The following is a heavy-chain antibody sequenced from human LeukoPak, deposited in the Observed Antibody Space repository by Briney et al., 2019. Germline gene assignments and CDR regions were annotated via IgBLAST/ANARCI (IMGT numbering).Heavy chain of an antibody. V-gene: IGHV1-18*01. CDR1: GYTFTSYG. Sequence: GASVKVSCKASGYTFTSYGTSWVRQAPGQGLEWMGWISAYNGNTNYAQKLQGRVTMTTDTSTSTAYMELRSLRSDDTAVYYCARDAGALRFLEWLPWRGDYYYYYMDVWGKGTTVTVSS. CDR2: ISAYNGNT. CDR3: ARDAGALRFLEWLPWRGDYYYYYMDV. J-gene: IGHJ6*03. D-gene: IGHD3-3*01.